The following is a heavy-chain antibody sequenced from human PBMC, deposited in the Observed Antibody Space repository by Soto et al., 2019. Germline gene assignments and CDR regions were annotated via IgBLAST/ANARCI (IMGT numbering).Heavy chain of an antibody. D-gene: IGHD2-15*01. CDR1: SGSISSSSYF. Sequence: SETLSLTCTVSSGSISSSSYFWAWIRQPPGKGLEWIGNIYYSGSTYYNPSLKSRVTISVDTSRNQFSLKLSSVTAADTAVYYCARKYCSGGSCYENWFDPWGQGTLVTVSS. J-gene: IGHJ5*02. CDR3: ARKYCSGGSCYENWFDP. CDR2: IYYSGST. V-gene: IGHV4-39*01.